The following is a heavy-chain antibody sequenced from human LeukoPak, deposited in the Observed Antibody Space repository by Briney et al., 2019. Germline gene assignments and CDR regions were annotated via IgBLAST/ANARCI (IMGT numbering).Heavy chain of an antibody. V-gene: IGHV3-7*01. CDR2: INPDGSEK. CDR3: ARCSGWAFKN. CDR1: GFTFSYFW. D-gene: IGHD6-19*01. J-gene: IGHJ4*02. Sequence: GGSLRLSCAASGFTFSYFWMSWVRQAPGKGLEGVANINPDGSEKNYVDSVKGRFTISRDSAKNSLYLQMDGLRAEDTAIYYCARCSGWAFKNWGQGNLVTVSS.